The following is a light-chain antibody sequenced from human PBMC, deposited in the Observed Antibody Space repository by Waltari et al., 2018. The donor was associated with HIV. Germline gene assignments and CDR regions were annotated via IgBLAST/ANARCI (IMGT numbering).Light chain of an antibody. J-gene: IGKJ2*01. CDR1: QNIGVST. CDR2: ETS. V-gene: IGKV3-20*01. Sequence: LTQSPGTLSSSPGEGISLSCRASQNIGVSTLNWYQQKHGQATRLLIYETSKRASGVPDRFSGSGSLRDFTLTISRLEPADFAMYYCQHSDVSVYTFGQGTKVEI. CDR3: QHSDVSVYT.